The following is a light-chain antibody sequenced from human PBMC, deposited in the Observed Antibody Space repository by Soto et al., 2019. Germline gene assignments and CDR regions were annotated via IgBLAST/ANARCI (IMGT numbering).Light chain of an antibody. V-gene: IGKV3-20*01. CDR3: QQYGRT. CDR2: AAS. CDR1: QSISTNY. J-gene: IGKJ5*01. Sequence: EVVLTQSPGTLSLSPGERATLSCRASQSISTNYLAWYQQKPGQAPRLLLYAASKRATGIPDRFSGSGSGTDFTLSISRLEPEDFALYYCQQYGRTFGQGTRLEIK.